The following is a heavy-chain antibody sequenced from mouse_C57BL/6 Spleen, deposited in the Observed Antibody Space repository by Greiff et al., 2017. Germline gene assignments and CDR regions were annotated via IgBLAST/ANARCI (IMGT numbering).Heavy chain of an antibody. CDR2: ISSGSSTI. CDR1: GFTFSDYG. Sequence: EVHLVESGGGLVKPGGSLKLSCAASGFTFSDYGMHWVRQAPEKGLEWVAYISSGSSTIYYADTVKGRFTISRDNAKNTLFLQMTSLRSEDTAMYYCASGNWDHYFDYWGQGTTLTVSS. V-gene: IGHV5-17*01. CDR3: ASGNWDHYFDY. J-gene: IGHJ2*01. D-gene: IGHD4-1*01.